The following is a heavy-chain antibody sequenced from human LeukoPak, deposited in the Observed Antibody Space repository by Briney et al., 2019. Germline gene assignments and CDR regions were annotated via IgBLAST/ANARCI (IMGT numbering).Heavy chain of an antibody. Sequence: GGSLRLSCAASGFTFSSYAMSWVRQAPGKGLEWVSAISGSGGSAYYADSVRGRFTISRDNPKNTLYLQMTSLRAEDTAVYYCAKDPDSSPEYFDYWGQGTLVTVSS. CDR1: GFTFSSYA. CDR3: AKDPDSSPEYFDY. D-gene: IGHD1-14*01. CDR2: ISGSGGSA. V-gene: IGHV3-23*01. J-gene: IGHJ4*02.